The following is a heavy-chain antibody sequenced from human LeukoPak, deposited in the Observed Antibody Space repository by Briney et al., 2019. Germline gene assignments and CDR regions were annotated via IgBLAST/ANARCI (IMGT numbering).Heavy chain of an antibody. D-gene: IGHD2-2*01. Sequence: SETLSLTCTVSGGSISGYYWSWIRPPAGKGLEWIGRIYTGGSTNYNPSLKSRVTMSVDTSKNQFSLKLSSVTAADTAVYYCARGYCSSTSCYGSPFRFDPWGQGTLVTVSS. CDR2: IYTGGST. CDR3: ARGYCSSTSCYGSPFRFDP. V-gene: IGHV4-4*07. J-gene: IGHJ5*02. CDR1: GGSISGYY.